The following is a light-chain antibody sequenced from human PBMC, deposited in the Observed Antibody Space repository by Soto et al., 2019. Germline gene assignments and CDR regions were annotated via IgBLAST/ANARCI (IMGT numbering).Light chain of an antibody. CDR1: SSDVGSYNL. CDR2: EVS. CDR3: CSYAGSSAFHVV. J-gene: IGLJ2*01. Sequence: QSVLTQPASVSASPGQSITISCTGTSSDVGSYNLVSWYQQHPGKAPKLMIYEVSKRPSGISNRFSGSKSGNTASLTISGLQTEDEADYYCCSYAGSSAFHVVFGGGTQLTVL. V-gene: IGLV2-23*02.